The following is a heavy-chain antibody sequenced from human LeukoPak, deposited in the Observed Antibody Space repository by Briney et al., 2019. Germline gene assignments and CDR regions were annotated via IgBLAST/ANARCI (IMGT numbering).Heavy chain of an antibody. CDR1: GFTFSNYY. Sequence: GGSLRLSCAASGFTFSNYYMTWVRQAPGKGLEWVANIKQDGSVKYYVDSVKGRFAISRDNAKNSLFLQMNSLRPEDTAVYYCARDRVIQGYSSGWLFDYWGQGTLDTVSS. D-gene: IGHD6-19*01. CDR3: ARDRVIQGYSSGWLFDY. V-gene: IGHV3-7*05. J-gene: IGHJ4*02. CDR2: IKQDGSVK.